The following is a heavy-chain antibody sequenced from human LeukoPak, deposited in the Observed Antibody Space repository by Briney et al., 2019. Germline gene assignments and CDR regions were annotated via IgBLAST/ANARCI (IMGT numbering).Heavy chain of an antibody. Sequence: GGSLRLSSAASIFTFSVDWLYWDRQAPGKGLEWVAVISYDGSNKYYADSVKGRFTISTDNSKNTLYLQMNSLRAEDTAVYYWARDSVARCLITLVSGVNIGGSLQESGQGTLVTVSS. J-gene: IGHJ1*01. D-gene: IGHD3-10*01. CDR1: IFTFSVDW. V-gene: IGHV3-30-3*01. CDR3: ARDSVARCLITLVSGVNIGGSLQE. CDR2: ISYDGSNK.